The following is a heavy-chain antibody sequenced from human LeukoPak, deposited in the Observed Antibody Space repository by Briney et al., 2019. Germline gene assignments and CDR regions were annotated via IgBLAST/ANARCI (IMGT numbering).Heavy chain of an antibody. CDR1: GFTFSSYG. CDR3: ARGVGVVGLRDYFDY. Sequence: PGGSLRLSCAASGFTFSSYGMHWVRQAPGKGLEWVAVISYDGSNKYYADSVKGRFTVSRDGSKNTLYLQMNSLRAEDTAVYYCARGVGVVGLRDYFDYWGQGTLVTVSS. J-gene: IGHJ4*02. CDR2: ISYDGSNK. V-gene: IGHV3-30*03. D-gene: IGHD2-21*01.